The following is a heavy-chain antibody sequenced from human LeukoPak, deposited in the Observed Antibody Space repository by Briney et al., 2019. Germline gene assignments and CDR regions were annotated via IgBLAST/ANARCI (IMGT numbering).Heavy chain of an antibody. Sequence: GGSLRLSCAASGFTFSSYAMSWVRQAPGKGLEWVSAISGSGGSTYYADSVKGRFTISRDNSKNTLYLQMNSLRAEDTAVYYCAKDKRGVVTAMRIYFDYWGQGTLVTVS. V-gene: IGHV3-23*01. D-gene: IGHD2-21*02. J-gene: IGHJ4*02. CDR3: AKDKRGVVTAMRIYFDY. CDR2: ISGSGGST. CDR1: GFTFSSYA.